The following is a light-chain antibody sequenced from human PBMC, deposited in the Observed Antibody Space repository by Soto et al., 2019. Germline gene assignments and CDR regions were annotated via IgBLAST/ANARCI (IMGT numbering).Light chain of an antibody. CDR3: QQYGSSPWT. CDR1: QSVSSSY. V-gene: IGKV3-20*01. Sequence: EIVLTQSPATLSLSPGERSTLSYRASQSVSSSYLAWYQQKPGQAPRLLIYGASSRATGIPDRFSGSGSGTDFTLTISRLEPEDFAVYYCQQYGSSPWTFGQGTKVDIK. J-gene: IGKJ1*01. CDR2: GAS.